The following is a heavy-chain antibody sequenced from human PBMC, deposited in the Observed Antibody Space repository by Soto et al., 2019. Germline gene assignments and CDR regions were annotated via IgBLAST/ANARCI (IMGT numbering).Heavy chain of an antibody. V-gene: IGHV3-23*01. CDR2: ISGSGGST. Sequence: GGSLRLSCAASGFTFSSYAMSWVRQAPGKGLEWVSAISGSGGSTYYADSGKGRFTISRDNSKNTLYLQMNSLRAEDKAVYYCSRVRRYFDWLLFGYFDYWGQGTLVTVSS. D-gene: IGHD3-9*01. CDR3: SRVRRYFDWLLFGYFDY. CDR1: GFTFSSYA. J-gene: IGHJ4*02.